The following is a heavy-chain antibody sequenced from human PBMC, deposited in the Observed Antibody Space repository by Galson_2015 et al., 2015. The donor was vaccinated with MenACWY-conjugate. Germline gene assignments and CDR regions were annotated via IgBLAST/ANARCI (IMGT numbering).Heavy chain of an antibody. CDR2: INPGGSST. CDR1: GFIFNTYW. J-gene: IGHJ4*02. D-gene: IGHD1-26*01. CDR3: AKTRGASFYFDS. V-gene: IGHV3-74*01. Sequence: SLRLSCAASGFIFNTYWMHWVRQAPGKGLVWVSRINPGGSSTIYADSVKDRFTISRDNAKNTLYLQMNSLRPEDTAVFHCAKTRGASFYFDSWGQGTLVTVSS.